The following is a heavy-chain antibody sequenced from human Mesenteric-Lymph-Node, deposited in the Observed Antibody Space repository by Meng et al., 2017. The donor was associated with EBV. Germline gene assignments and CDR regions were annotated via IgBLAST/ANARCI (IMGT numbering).Heavy chain of an antibody. CDR3: AASSGWWRLDY. V-gene: IGHV4-4*02. J-gene: IGHJ4*02. CDR1: SVSVSSGHW. D-gene: IGHD6-19*01. Sequence: GQPQGAGPGLVKPSGTLPLPCAVSSVSVSSGHWWSWVCQPPGKGLEWIGEISHSESTNYNPSLKSRVTISLDKSENQFSLRLTSVTAADTAMYYCAASSGWWRLDYWGQGILVTVSS. CDR2: ISHSEST.